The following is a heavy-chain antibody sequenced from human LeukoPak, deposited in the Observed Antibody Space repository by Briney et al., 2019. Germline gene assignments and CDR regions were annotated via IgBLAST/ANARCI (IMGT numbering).Heavy chain of an antibody. J-gene: IGHJ4*02. CDR3: AREAKVGGALQY. V-gene: IGHV3-74*01. D-gene: IGHD1-26*01. CDR2: INTDGSFT. CDR1: GFTFSDYW. Sequence: GGSLRLSCAASGFTFSDYWMHWVRQAPGKGLVWVSRINTDGSFTRYADFVQGRFTISRDTAKNLLFLQMNSLRAEDTAVYYCAREAKVGGALQYWGQGILVTVSS.